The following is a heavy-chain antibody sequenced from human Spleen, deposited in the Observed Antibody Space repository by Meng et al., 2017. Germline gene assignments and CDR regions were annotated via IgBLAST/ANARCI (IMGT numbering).Heavy chain of an antibody. V-gene: IGHV1-2*06. Sequence: QVQLVQFGAKVKKPGAPVKVSCKPSGYNFPDYWLHWVRRAPGQGLEWMGRVDPKSGDTHYAQRFQGRVTMTGDTSISTAYMELSGLRSDDTAMYYCARDEDISAAGKLFGDYWGQGTLVTVSS. J-gene: IGHJ4*02. D-gene: IGHD6-13*01. CDR1: GYNFPDYW. CDR2: VDPKSGDT. CDR3: ARDEDISAAGKLFGDY.